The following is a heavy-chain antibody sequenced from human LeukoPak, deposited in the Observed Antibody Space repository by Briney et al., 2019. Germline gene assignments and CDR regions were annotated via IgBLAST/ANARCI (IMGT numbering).Heavy chain of an antibody. CDR3: ARDRRVGATHNWFDP. J-gene: IGHJ5*02. V-gene: IGHV1-69*01. CDR1: GGTFSSYA. Sequence: SVKVSCKASGGTFSSYAISWVRQAPGQGLEWMGGIIPIFGTANYAQKFQGRVTIAADESTSTAYMELSSLRSEDTAVYYCARDRRVGATHNWFDPWGQGTLVTVSS. D-gene: IGHD1-26*01. CDR2: IIPIFGTA.